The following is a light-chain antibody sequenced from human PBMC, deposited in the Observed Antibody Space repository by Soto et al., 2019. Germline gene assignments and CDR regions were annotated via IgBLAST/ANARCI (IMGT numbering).Light chain of an antibody. V-gene: IGLV6-57*01. CDR3: HSYDSSNQGV. CDR2: EDN. CDR1: SGSIASNY. J-gene: IGLJ2*01. Sequence: NFMLTQPHSVSASPGKTVTISCTRSSGSIASNYVQWYQQRPGSSPTIVIYEDNQRPSGVPDRFSGSIDSSSNSASLTISGLKTEDEADYYCHSYDSSNQGVFGGGTKLTVL.